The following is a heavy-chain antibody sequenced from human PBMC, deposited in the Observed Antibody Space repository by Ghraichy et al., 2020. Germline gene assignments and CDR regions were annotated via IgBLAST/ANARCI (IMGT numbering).Heavy chain of an antibody. J-gene: IGHJ5*02. Sequence: LSLTCAASGFTFSSYAMSWVRHAPGKGLEWVSAISGRGGSTYYADSVKGRFTNYRDNSKNTLYLQMNRLRAEDTAVYYCAKVRGWTYYDFWARPNRGYWFDPWGQGTLVTVSS. CDR3: AKVRGWTYYDFWARPNRGYWFDP. V-gene: IGHV3-23*01. CDR2: ISGRGGST. CDR1: GFTFSSYA. D-gene: IGHD3-3*01.